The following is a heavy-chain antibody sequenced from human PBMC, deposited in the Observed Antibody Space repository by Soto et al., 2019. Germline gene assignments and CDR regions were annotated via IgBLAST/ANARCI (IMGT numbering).Heavy chain of an antibody. V-gene: IGHV3-48*03. CDR1: GFPFSSYE. Sequence: EVQLVESGGGSVQPGGSLRLSCTASGFPFSSYEMNWVRLAPGRGMEWLAHITSSGHVTYYSDSVRGRCKISRDTSLSSLSLQMSSLTAGDTGLYYCASERATLARRLFDSWGEGTLVTVSS. J-gene: IGHJ5*01. CDR3: ASERATLARRLFDS. CDR2: ITSSGHVT. D-gene: IGHD2-21*01.